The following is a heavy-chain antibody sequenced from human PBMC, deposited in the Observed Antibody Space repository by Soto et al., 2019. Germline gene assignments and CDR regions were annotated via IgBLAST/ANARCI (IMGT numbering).Heavy chain of an antibody. J-gene: IGHJ6*02. D-gene: IGHD3-10*01. CDR3: ARDGKYYSGSGSYFFYGLDV. CDR1: GGSLSNSY. V-gene: IGHV4-59*01. Sequence: SETLSLTCTVSGGSLSNSYWSWDRQPPGRGLEWIGYIYYTESANYNPSLKSRVTISIDTSKNQFSLKLSSVTAADTAVYFCARDGKYYSGSGSYFFYGLDVWGQGTTVTVSS. CDR2: IYYTESA.